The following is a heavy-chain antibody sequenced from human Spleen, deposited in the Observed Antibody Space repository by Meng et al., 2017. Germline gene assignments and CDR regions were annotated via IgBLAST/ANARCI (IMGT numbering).Heavy chain of an antibody. V-gene: IGHV4-34*01. CDR3: ARGYRAYGSGSLGY. CDR1: GGSFSDYH. Sequence: SETLSLTCVVSGGSFSDYHWSWIRQSPGQGLEWIGEIPHSGSPDYNPSPKRRVTLSVDRSKNQFSLTLSSVTVADTGVYFCARGYRAYGSGSLGYWGQGTLVTVSS. J-gene: IGHJ4*02. CDR2: IPHSGSP. D-gene: IGHD3-10*01.